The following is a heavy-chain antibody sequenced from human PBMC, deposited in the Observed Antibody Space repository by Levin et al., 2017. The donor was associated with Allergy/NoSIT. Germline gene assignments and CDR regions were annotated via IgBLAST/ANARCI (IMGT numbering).Heavy chain of an antibody. CDR2: IYPDDSDT. Sequence: GGSLRLSCKGSGYNFTPYWIGWVRQMPGKGLEWMGIIYPDDSDTRYSPSFQGQVTISADKSVTTVYLQWSSLKASDTAVYYCARGHYGSGTYFDYWGQGTLVTVSS. D-gene: IGHD3-10*01. V-gene: IGHV5-51*01. CDR3: ARGHYGSGTYFDY. J-gene: IGHJ4*02. CDR1: GYNFTPYW.